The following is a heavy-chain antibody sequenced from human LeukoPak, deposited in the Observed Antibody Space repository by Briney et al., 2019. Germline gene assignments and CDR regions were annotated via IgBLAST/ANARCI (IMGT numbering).Heavy chain of an antibody. CDR2: IIPIFGTA. V-gene: IGHV1-69*13. CDR3: AREGIAVAGLGY. Sequence: GASVKVSCKASGGTFSSYAISWVRQAPGQGLEWMGGIIPIFGTANYAQKFQGRVTTTADESTSTAYMELSSLRSEDTAVYYCAREGIAVAGLGYWGQGTLVTVSS. CDR1: GGTFSSYA. J-gene: IGHJ4*02. D-gene: IGHD6-19*01.